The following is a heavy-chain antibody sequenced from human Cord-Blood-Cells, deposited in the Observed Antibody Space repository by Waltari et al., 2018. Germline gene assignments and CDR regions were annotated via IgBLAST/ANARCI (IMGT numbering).Heavy chain of an antibody. D-gene: IGHD3-10*01. V-gene: IGHV3-30*02. CDR1: GFTFSSYG. J-gene: IGHJ3*02. CDR3: AKDGRITMVRGVINDAFDI. Sequence: QVQLVESGGGVVQPGGSLRLSCAASGFTFSSYGMHWVHQAAGKGLEWVAFIRYDGSNKYYADSVKGRFTISRDNSKNTLYLQMNSLRAEDTAVYYCAKDGRITMVRGVINDAFDIWGQGTMVTVSS. CDR2: IRYDGSNK.